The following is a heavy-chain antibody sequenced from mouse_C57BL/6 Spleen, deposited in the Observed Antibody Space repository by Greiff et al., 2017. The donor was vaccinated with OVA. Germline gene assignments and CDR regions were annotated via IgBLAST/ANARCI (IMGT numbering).Heavy chain of an antibody. CDR2: INPSTGGT. CDR3: ARISSGPAWFAY. V-gene: IGHV1-42*01. D-gene: IGHD3-2*02. J-gene: IGHJ3*01. CDR1: GYSFTGYY. Sequence: VQLQQSGPELVKPGASVKISCKASGYSFTGYYMNWVKQSPEKSLEWIGEINPSTGGTTYNQKFKAKATLTVDKSSSTAYMQLKSLTSEDSAVYYSARISSGPAWFAYWGQGTLVTVSA.